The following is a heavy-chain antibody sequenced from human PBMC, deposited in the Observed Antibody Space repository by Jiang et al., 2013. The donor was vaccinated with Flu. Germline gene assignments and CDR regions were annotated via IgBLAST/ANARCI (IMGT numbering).Heavy chain of an antibody. J-gene: IGHJ4*02. D-gene: IGHD2-8*02. CDR1: GFTVSTKY. Sequence: LVQPGGSLRLSCAASGFTVSTKYMIWVRQVPGKGLEWVSVIYSGGHTNYADFVKGRFTISGDSSKNTLYLQMNSLRAEDTAVYYCASSVTTPGGFDYWGQGSLVAVSS. CDR3: ASSVTTPGGFDY. V-gene: IGHV3-66*01. CDR2: IYSGGHT.